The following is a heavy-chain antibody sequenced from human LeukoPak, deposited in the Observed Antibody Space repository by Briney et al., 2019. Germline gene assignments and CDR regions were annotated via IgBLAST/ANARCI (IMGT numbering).Heavy chain of an antibody. J-gene: IGHJ4*02. CDR1: GYTFTSYG. Sequence: GASVTVSCKASGYTFTSYGIKWVRQAPGQGLEWMGWIIHIFGTANYAQKFQCTVPITTAESTSTAYIQLSSLRSEDTAVYYCATRGEYYFDYWGQGTLVTVSS. V-gene: IGHV1-69*05. CDR2: IIHIFGTA. CDR3: ATRGEYYFDY. D-gene: IGHD3-10*01.